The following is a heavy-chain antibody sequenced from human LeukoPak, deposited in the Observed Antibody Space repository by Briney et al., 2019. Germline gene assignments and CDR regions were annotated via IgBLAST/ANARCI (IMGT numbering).Heavy chain of an antibody. J-gene: IGHJ4*02. Sequence: GGSLRLSCAASGCTVGSSTMSWVRQAPGKGLEWVSIIYSGGSTSYADSVKGRFTISRDNSKNTLYLQMNSLRTEDTAVYYCARGGSYFDISGYYFYWGQGTLVTVSS. V-gene: IGHV3-66*01. CDR2: IYSGGST. D-gene: IGHD3-22*01. CDR1: GCTVGSST. CDR3: ARGGSYFDISGYYFY.